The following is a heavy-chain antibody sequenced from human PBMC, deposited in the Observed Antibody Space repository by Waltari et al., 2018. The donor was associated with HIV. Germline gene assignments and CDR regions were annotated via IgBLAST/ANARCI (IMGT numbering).Heavy chain of an antibody. V-gene: IGHV4-59*01. J-gene: IGHJ4*02. CDR3: ARGSDYDFLSSVNFDY. CDR1: GGSISSYY. Sequence: QVQLQESGPGLVKPSETLSLTCTVSGGSISSYYWSWIRQPPGKGLEWIGYIYYSGSTNYNPSLKSRVTISVDTSKNQFSLKLSSVTAADTAVYYCARGSDYDFLSSVNFDYWGQGTLVTVSS. D-gene: IGHD3-3*01. CDR2: IYYSGST.